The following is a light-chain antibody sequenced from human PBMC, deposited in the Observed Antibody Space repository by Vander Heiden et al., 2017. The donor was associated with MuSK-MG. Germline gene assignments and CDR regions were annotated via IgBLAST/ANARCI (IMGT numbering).Light chain of an antibody. J-gene: IGKJ3*01. V-gene: IGKV2-28*01. CDR1: QSLLHSNGYNY. CDR2: LGS. CDR3: RQALQTPFT. Sequence: DIVMTQSPLSLPVTPGEPASISCRSSQSLLHSNGYNYLDWYLQKPGQSPQLLIYLGSNRASGVPDRFSGSGSSTDFTLKISRVEAEDVGVYYCRQALQTPFTFGHGTKVDIK.